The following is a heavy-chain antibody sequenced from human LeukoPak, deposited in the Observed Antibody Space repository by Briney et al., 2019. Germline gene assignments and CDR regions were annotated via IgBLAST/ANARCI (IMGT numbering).Heavy chain of an antibody. CDR2: FDPEDGET. CDR3: ATGSGSYGWFDP. D-gene: IGHD1-26*01. CDR1: GYTLTELS. V-gene: IGHV1-24*01. J-gene: IGHJ5*02. Sequence: ASVKVSCKVSGYTLTELSMHWVRQAPGKGLEWMGGFDPEDGETIYAQKFQSRVTMTEDTSTDTAYMELSSLRSEDTAVYYCATGSGSYGWFDPWGQGTLVTVSS.